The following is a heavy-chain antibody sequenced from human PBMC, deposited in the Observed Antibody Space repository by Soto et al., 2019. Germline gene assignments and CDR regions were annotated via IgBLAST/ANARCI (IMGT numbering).Heavy chain of an antibody. D-gene: IGHD4-4*01. Sequence: PGGSLRLSCAASGFTFSSYGMSWVRQAPGKGLEWVSAISGSGGSTYYADSVKGRFTISRDNSKNTLYLQMNSLRAEDTAVYYCARSRDGYSFYFYYGMDGWGQGTTVTVSS. CDR1: GFTFSSYG. CDR3: ARSRDGYSFYFYYGMDG. CDR2: ISGSGGST. V-gene: IGHV3-23*01. J-gene: IGHJ6*02.